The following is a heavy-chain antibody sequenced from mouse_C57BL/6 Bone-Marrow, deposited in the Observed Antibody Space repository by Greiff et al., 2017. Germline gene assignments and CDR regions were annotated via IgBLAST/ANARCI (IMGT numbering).Heavy chain of an antibody. V-gene: IGHV5-4*01. D-gene: IGHD1-1*01. CDR1: GFTFSSYA. J-gene: IGHJ4*01. CDR2: ISDGGSYT. Sequence: EVQGVESGGGLVKPGGSLKLSCAASGFTFSSYAMSWVRQTPEKRLEWVATISDGGSYTYSPDNVKGRFTISRDNDKNNLYLQMRHQKSEDTAMYYCARESITTVVASYAMDYWGQGTSVTVSS. CDR3: ARESITTVVASYAMDY.